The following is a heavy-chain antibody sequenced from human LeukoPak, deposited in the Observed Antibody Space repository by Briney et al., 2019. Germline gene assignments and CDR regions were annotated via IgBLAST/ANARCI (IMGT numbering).Heavy chain of an antibody. Sequence: GASLRLSCAASGFTFSNYAMSWVRQAPGKGLEWVSAVSGRDTSTYYTDSVKGRFTISRDSSKNTLYLQMNSLRAEDTAVYYCARDFSVGALIFSFGYWGQGTLVTVSS. CDR3: ARDFSVGALIFSFGY. V-gene: IGHV3-23*01. J-gene: IGHJ4*02. D-gene: IGHD1-26*01. CDR1: GFTFSNYA. CDR2: VSGRDTST.